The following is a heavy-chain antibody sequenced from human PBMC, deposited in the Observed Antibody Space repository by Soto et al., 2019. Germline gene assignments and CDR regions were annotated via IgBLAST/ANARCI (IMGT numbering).Heavy chain of an antibody. CDR1: GFTFSSND. V-gene: IGHV3-30*18. Sequence: QVQLVESGGGVVQPGRSLRLSCAASGFTFSSNDMHWVRQARGKGLEWVAVISYDGSNKYYADSVKGRFTISRDNSKNTLYLQMNSLGAEDTAVYYCAKEYSGYDHFDYWGQGTLVTVSS. CDR2: ISYDGSNK. CDR3: AKEYSGYDHFDY. J-gene: IGHJ4*02. D-gene: IGHD5-12*01.